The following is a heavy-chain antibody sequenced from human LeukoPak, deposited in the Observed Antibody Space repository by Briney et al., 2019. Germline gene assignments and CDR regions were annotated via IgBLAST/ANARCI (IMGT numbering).Heavy chain of an antibody. CDR1: GGSISSSSYY. J-gene: IGHJ4*02. Sequence: PSETLSLTCTVSGGSISSSSYYWGWIRQPPGKGLEWIGSIYYSGSTYYNPSLKSRVTISVDTSKNQFSLELSSVTAADTAVYYCASTPYYIAVAGLFDYWGQGTLVTVSS. CDR3: ASTPYYIAVAGLFDY. V-gene: IGHV4-39*01. D-gene: IGHD6-19*01. CDR2: IYYSGST.